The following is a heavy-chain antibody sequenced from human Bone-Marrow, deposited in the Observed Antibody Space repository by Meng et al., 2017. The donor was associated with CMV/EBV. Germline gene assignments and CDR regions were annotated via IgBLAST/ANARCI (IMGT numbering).Heavy chain of an antibody. D-gene: IGHD6-19*01. CDR2: ISYDGSNK. Sequence: GESLKISCAASGFTFSSYAMHWVRQAPGKGLEWVAVISYDGSNKYYADSVKGRFTISRDNSKNTLYLQMNSLRAEDTAVYYCARDLGEPRSSGWYFSGTTAVSGGLDYWGQGTLVTVSS. CDR3: ARDLGEPRSSGWYFSGTTAVSGGLDY. J-gene: IGHJ4*02. CDR1: GFTFSSYA. V-gene: IGHV3-30*04.